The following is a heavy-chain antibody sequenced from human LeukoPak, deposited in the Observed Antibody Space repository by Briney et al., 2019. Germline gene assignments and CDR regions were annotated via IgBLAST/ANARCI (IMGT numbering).Heavy chain of an antibody. CDR1: GGSISSYY. D-gene: IGHD5-18*01. CDR2: IYYSGST. CDR3: AREEYSYGFDY. Sequence: SETLSLTCTVSGGSISSYYWSWIRQPPGKGLEWIGYIYYSGSTNYNPSLKSRVTISVDTSKNQFSLKLSSVTAADTAVYYCAREEYSYGFDYWAREPWSPSPQ. V-gene: IGHV4-59*01. J-gene: IGHJ4*02.